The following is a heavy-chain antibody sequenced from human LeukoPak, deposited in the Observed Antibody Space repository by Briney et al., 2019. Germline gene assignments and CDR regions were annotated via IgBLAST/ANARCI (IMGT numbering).Heavy chain of an antibody. V-gene: IGHV3-48*03. Sequence: PGGSLRLSCAASGFXFSSYEMNWVRQAPGKGLEWVSYISSSGSTIYYADSVKGRFTVSRDNAKNSLYLQVNSLRAEDTAVYYCSSSGVYSYGYGLDYWGQGTLVTVSS. CDR1: GFXFSSYE. D-gene: IGHD5-18*01. J-gene: IGHJ4*02. CDR3: SSSGVYSYGYGLDY. CDR2: ISSSGSTI.